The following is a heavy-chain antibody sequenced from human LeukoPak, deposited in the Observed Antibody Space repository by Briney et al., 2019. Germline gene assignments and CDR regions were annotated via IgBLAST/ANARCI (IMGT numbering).Heavy chain of an antibody. CDR1: GFTFSAYG. CDR3: ARNRAAAGDWLDP. D-gene: IGHD6-13*01. V-gene: IGHV3-30*02. J-gene: IGHJ5*02. CDR2: IRYDGRIK. Sequence: GGSLRLPCAASGFTFSAYGVHWVRQAPGKGLEWLAFIRYDGRIKNYADSVKGRFTISRDISKNTLYLQMNSLTTEDTSLYYCARNRAAAGDWLDPWGQGTLVIVSS.